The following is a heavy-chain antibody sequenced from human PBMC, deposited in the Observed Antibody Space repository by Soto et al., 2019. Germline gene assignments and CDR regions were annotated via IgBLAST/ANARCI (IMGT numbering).Heavy chain of an antibody. CDR3: ARYCSSADCYAGSAEYFHL. D-gene: IGHD2-2*01. Sequence: GRPLRDSYAASGFTFRDYDMSWVRQARGKGLEWLSYISSSGHNVDYADSVKGRFTISRDNAKNSLYLQMNSLGAEDTAVYYCARYCSSADCYAGSAEYFHLWGQGTLVTVSS. V-gene: IGHV3-11*01. CDR2: ISSSGHNV. CDR1: GFTFRDYD. J-gene: IGHJ1*01.